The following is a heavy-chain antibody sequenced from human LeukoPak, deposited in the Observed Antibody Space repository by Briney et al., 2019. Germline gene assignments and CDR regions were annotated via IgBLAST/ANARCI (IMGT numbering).Heavy chain of an antibody. CDR2: IYYSGST. Sequence: SETLSLTCTVSGGSISSSSYYWGWIRQPPGKGLEWIGSIYYSGSTYYNPSLKSRVTISVDTSKNQFSLKLSSVTAADTAVYYCARARYSSGSDYWGQGTLVTVSS. V-gene: IGHV4-39*07. J-gene: IGHJ4*02. D-gene: IGHD6-19*01. CDR1: GGSISSSSYY. CDR3: ARARYSSGSDY.